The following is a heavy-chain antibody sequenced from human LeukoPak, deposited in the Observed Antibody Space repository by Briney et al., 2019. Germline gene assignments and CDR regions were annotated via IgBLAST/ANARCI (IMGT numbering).Heavy chain of an antibody. CDR3: ARVSGSYYFFLDY. J-gene: IGHJ4*02. V-gene: IGHV4-59*01. CDR2: IYYSGST. D-gene: IGHD1-26*01. Sequence: SETLSLTCTVSGGSISSYYWSWIRQPPGKGLEWIGYIYYSGSTNYNPPLKSRVTISVDTSKNQFSLKLSSATAADTAVYYCARVSGSYYFFLDYWGQGTLVTVSS. CDR1: GGSISSYY.